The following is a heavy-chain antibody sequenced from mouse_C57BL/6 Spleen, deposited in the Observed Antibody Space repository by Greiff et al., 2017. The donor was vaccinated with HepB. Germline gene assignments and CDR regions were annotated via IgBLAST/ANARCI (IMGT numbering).Heavy chain of an antibody. CDR1: GYTFTSYW. CDR2: IYPGSGST. V-gene: IGHV1-55*01. J-gene: IGHJ3*01. D-gene: IGHD3-2*02. Sequence: QVQLQQPGAELVKPGASVKMSCKASGYTFTSYWITWVKQRPGQGLEWIGDIYPGSGSTNYNEKFKSKATLTVDTSSSTAYMQLSSLTSEDSAVYYCARRETQLRLIFAYWGQGTLVTVSA. CDR3: ARRETQLRLIFAY.